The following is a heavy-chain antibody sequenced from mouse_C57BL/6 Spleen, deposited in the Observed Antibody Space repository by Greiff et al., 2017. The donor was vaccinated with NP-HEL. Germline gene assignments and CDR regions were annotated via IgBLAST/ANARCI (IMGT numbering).Heavy chain of an antibody. V-gene: IGHV1-76*01. J-gene: IGHJ4*01. CDR2: IYPGSGNT. Sequence: VQLQESGAELVRPGASVKLSCKASGYTFTDYYINWVKQRPGQGLEWIARIYPGSGNTYYNEKFKGKATLTAEKSSSTAYMQLSSLTSEDSAVYFCARWDYYGSRESFYYPMDYWGQGTSVTVSS. CDR1: GYTFTDYY. CDR3: ARWDYYGSRESFYYPMDY. D-gene: IGHD1-1*01.